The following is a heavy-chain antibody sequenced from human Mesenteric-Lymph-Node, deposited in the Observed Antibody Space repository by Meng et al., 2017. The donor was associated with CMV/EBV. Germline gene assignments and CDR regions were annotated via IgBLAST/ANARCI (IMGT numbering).Heavy chain of an antibody. D-gene: IGHD5-12*01. CDR3: ARYLVTTITYYFDL. V-gene: IGHV4-34*01. Sequence: YGGSCSGHYWTGIRQTPGKGLEWSGEINHSGSTNYNPSLKSRVTISIDPSKNQCSLNLNSVTAADTAVYYCARYLVTTITYYFDLWGRGTLVTVSS. CDR1: GGSCSGHY. CDR2: INHSGST. J-gene: IGHJ2*01.